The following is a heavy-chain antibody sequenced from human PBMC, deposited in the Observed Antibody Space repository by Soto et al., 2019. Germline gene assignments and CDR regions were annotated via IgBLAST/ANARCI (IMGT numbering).Heavy chain of an antibody. V-gene: IGHV3-30-3*01. J-gene: IGHJ4*02. CDR3: ARDNDTWNYYFDY. CDR1: GFTFSSYA. D-gene: IGHD1-7*01. Sequence: GGSLRLSCAASGFTFSSYAMHWVRQAPGKGRGWVAVILYDGSNTYYADSVKGRFTISRGNSKNTLYLQMNSPRAEDTAVYYCARDNDTWNYYFDYWGQGTLVTVSS. CDR2: ILYDGSNT.